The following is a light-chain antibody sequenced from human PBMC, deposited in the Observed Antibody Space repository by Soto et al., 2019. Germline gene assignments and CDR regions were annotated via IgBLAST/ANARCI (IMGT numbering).Light chain of an antibody. CDR2: LEGSGSY. V-gene: IGLV4-60*03. CDR1: SGHSRHT. J-gene: IGLJ3*02. Sequence: QSVLTQSSSASASLGSSVKLTCTRSSGHSRHTIAWHQQQPGKAPRYLMKLEGSGSYNTGSGVPDRFSGSSSGADRYLTISHLQSEDEADYYCETWDTNARVFGGGTQLTVL. CDR3: ETWDTNARV.